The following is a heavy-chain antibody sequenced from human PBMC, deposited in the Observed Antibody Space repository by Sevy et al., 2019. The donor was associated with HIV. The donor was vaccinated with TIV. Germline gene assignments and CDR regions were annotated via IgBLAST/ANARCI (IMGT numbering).Heavy chain of an antibody. J-gene: IGHJ4*02. CDR2: IYGDDSDT. CDR3: ARSRLRELDF. CDR1: GYNFRNYW. V-gene: IGHV5-51*01. D-gene: IGHD3-10*01. Sequence: GESLKSSCKTSGYNFRNYWLGWVRQVPGKGLEWMGVIYGDDSDTRLSPSFEGHVTMSVDKSINTAYLQWTALTASDSAMYYCARSRLRELDFRGPGTLVTVSS.